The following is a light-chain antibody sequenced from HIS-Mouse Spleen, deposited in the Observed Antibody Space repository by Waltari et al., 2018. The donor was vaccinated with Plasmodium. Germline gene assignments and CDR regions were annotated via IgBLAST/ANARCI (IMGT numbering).Light chain of an antibody. CDR2: EDS. V-gene: IGLV3-10*01. J-gene: IGLJ3*02. CDR3: YSTDSSGNHRV. Sequence: SYELTQPPSVSVSPGQTARITCSGDALPKKYAYWYQQKSGQAPVLVINEDSKRPAGIHERFSGFSSGTMATLTISGAQVEDEADYYWYSTDSSGNHRVFGGGTKLTVL. CDR1: ALPKKY.